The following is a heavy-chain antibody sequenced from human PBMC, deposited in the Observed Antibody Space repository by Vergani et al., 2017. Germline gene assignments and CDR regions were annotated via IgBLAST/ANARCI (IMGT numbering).Heavy chain of an antibody. D-gene: IGHD2-2*02. CDR3: AKDDIGCSSTSGYTSDSFDI. V-gene: IGHV3-23*01. CDR1: GFTFSSYA. Sequence: EVQLLESGGRLVQPGGSLRLSCAASGFTFSSYAMSWVRQAPGKGLEWVSAISGSGGSTYYADSVKGRFTISRDNSKNTLYLQMNSLRAEDTAVYYCAKDDIGCSSTSGYTSDSFDIWGQGTMVTVSS. J-gene: IGHJ3*02. CDR2: ISGSGGST.